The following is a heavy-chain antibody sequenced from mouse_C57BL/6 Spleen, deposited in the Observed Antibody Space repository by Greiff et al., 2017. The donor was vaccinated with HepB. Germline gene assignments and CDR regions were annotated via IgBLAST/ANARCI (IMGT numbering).Heavy chain of an antibody. D-gene: IGHD2-2*01. CDR3: TPVTTKAWFAY. CDR1: GYTFTDYE. V-gene: IGHV1-15*01. Sequence: QVQLKESGAELVRPGASVTLSCKASGYTFTDYEMHWVKQTPVHGLEWIGAIDPETGGTAYNQKFKGKAILTADKSSSTAYMELRSLTSEDSAVYYCTPVTTKAWFAYWGQGTLVTVSA. J-gene: IGHJ3*01. CDR2: IDPETGGT.